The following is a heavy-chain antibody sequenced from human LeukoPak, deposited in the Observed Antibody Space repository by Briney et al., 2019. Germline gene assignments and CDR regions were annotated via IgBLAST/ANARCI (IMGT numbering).Heavy chain of an antibody. CDR1: GGSISGNY. D-gene: IGHD3-9*01. CDR2: IYYSGRT. J-gene: IGHJ6*02. CDR3: AREHWLSDYYYGLDV. Sequence: SETLSLTCTVSGGSISGNYWSWIRQPPGKGLEWIGYIYYSGRTNYNPSLTSRVTISVDTSKNQFSLNLSSVTAADTAVYYCAREHWLSDYYYGLDVWGQGTTVTVSS. V-gene: IGHV4-59*01.